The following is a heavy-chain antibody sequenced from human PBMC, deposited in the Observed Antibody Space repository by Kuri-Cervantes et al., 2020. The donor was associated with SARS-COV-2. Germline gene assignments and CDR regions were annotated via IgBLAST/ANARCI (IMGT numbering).Heavy chain of an antibody. CDR1: GYTLTELS. D-gene: IGHD3-16*02. Sequence: ASVKVSCKVSGYTLTELSMHWVRQAPGKRLEWMGGFDPEDGETIYAQKFQGRVTMTEDTSTDTAYMELSSLRSEDTAVYYCAKGSTFDPLEERIVITFGGVIAPCYFDSWGQGPLVTVSS. V-gene: IGHV1-24*01. CDR2: FDPEDGET. CDR3: AKGSTFDPLEERIVITFGGVIAPCYFDS. J-gene: IGHJ4*02.